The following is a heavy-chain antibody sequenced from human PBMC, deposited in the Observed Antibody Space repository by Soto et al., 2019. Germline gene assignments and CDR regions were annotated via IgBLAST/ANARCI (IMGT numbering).Heavy chain of an antibody. CDR1: GYTFTGHY. Sequence: ASVKVSCKASGYTFTGHYMHWVRQAPGQGLEWMGWINPNSGGTNYAQKFQGWVTMTRDTSISTAYMELSRLRSDDTAVYYCARDDPFSYSLDYWGQGTLVTVSS. J-gene: IGHJ4*02. CDR2: INPNSGGT. CDR3: ARDDPFSYSLDY. V-gene: IGHV1-2*04. D-gene: IGHD5-18*01.